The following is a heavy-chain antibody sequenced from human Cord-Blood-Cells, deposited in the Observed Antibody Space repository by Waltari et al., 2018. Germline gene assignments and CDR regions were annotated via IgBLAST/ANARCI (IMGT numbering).Heavy chain of an antibody. CDR2: IYSGGST. J-gene: IGHJ5*02. CDR1: GFTVSSTY. V-gene: IGHV3-53*01. D-gene: IGHD6-13*01. Sequence: EVQLVESGGGLIQPGGSLRLSCAASGFTVSSTYITWVRQAPGKGLEWVSVIYSGGSTYYADSVKGRFTISRDNSKNTLYLQMNSLRAEDTAVYYCARDLGLAAGTSNWFDPWGQGTLVTVSS. CDR3: ARDLGLAAGTSNWFDP.